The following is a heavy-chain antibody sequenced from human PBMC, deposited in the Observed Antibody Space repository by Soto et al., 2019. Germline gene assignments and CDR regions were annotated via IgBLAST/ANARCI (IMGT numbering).Heavy chain of an antibody. CDR3: AKVGLSEDFWSGYYPVYFDY. Sequence: GGSLRLSCAASGFTFSSYGMHWVRQAPGKGLEWVAVISYDGSNKYYADSVKGRFTISRDNSKNTLYLQMNSLRAEDTAVYYCAKVGLSEDFWSGYYPVYFDYWGQGTLVTVSS. CDR1: GFTFSSYG. D-gene: IGHD3-3*01. V-gene: IGHV3-30*18. CDR2: ISYDGSNK. J-gene: IGHJ4*02.